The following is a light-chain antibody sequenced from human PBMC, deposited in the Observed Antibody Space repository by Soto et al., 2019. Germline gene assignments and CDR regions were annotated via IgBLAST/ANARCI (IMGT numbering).Light chain of an antibody. Sequence: EIVLTQSPGTLSLSVGERATLSCRASQSVSGYLAWYQQTPGQAPRLLIYDASNRATGIPDRFSGSGSGTDFTLTINRLEPEDFTVYYCQQYGSSPLTFVGGTTVDIK. J-gene: IGKJ4*01. CDR2: DAS. CDR3: QQYGSSPLT. V-gene: IGKV3-20*01. CDR1: QSVSGY.